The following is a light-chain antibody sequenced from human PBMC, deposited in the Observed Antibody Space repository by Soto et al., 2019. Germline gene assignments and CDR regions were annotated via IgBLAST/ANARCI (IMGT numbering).Light chain of an antibody. CDR1: NSNVGSNP. CDR2: DNV. V-gene: IGLV1-44*01. Sequence: QAVVTQPPSASGTPGQRVPISCSTSNSNVGSNPVNWYQQLPGMAPKLTIYDNVERPSGVPDRFSGSRSGTAASLAISGLQSEDEADYYCAAWDDSLNAWVIGGGTKLTVL. CDR3: AAWDDSLNAWV. J-gene: IGLJ3*02.